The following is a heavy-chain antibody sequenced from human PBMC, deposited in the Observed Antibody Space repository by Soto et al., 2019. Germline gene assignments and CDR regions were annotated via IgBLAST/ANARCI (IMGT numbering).Heavy chain of an antibody. Sequence: SETLSLTCAVSSGSISSSNWWSWVRQPPGKGLEWIGEIYHSGSTNYNPSLKSRVTISVDKSKNQFSLKLSSVTAADTAVYYCARDSHILTGYYTPSMIDYWGQGTLVTVSS. CDR1: SGSISSSNW. CDR2: IYHSGST. D-gene: IGHD3-9*01. J-gene: IGHJ4*02. V-gene: IGHV4-4*02. CDR3: ARDSHILTGYYTPSMIDY.